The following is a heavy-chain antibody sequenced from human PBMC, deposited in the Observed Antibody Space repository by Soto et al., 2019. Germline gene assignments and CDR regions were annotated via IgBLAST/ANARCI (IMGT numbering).Heavy chain of an antibody. V-gene: IGHV3-23*01. CDR2: SSGSGGST. D-gene: IGHD3-10*01. Sequence: EVQLLESGGGLVQPGGSLRLSCAASGFTFISYAMSWVRQAPGKGPEWVSASSGSGGSTYYADSVEGRFTISRDNSQNTLYLQMNSLSAEDTAVYYCAKATRAGGSEDYWGQGTLVTVSS. CDR3: AKATRAGGSEDY. CDR1: GFTFISYA. J-gene: IGHJ4*02.